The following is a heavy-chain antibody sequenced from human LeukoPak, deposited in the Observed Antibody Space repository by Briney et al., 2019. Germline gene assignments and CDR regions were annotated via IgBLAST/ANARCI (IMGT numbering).Heavy chain of an antibody. D-gene: IGHD5-12*01. J-gene: IGHJ4*02. V-gene: IGHV1-2*02. Sequence: ASVKVSCKASGYTFTGYYMHWVRQAPGQGLEWMGWINPNSGGTNYAQKFQGRVTMTRDTSISTAYMELSRLRSDDTAVYYCARVSGGYSGYEGWGQGTLVTVSS. CDR2: INPNSGGT. CDR3: ARVSGGYSGYEG. CDR1: GYTFTGYY.